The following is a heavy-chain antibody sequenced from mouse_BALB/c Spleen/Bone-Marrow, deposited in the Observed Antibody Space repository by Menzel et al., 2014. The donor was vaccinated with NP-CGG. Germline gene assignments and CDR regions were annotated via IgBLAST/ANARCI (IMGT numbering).Heavy chain of an antibody. J-gene: IGHJ1*01. Sequence: EVKLMESGGGLVQPGGSLKLSCAASGFAFSRCWMSWVRQAPGKGLDWIGEINPDSSTINYTPSLKDKFIISRDNAKNTLYLQMSKVRSEDTALYYCARLNYYGNLFVWGAGTTVTVSS. CDR2: INPDSSTI. V-gene: IGHV4-1*02. D-gene: IGHD1-1*01. CDR3: ARLNYYGNLFV. CDR1: GFAFSRCW.